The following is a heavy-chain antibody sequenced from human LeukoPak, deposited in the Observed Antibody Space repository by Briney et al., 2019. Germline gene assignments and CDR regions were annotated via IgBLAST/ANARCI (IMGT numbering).Heavy chain of an antibody. CDR2: INPNSGGT. CDR3: ARTPSTSETAAGSFDY. CDR1: GYTFTSYY. D-gene: IGHD6-13*01. Sequence: ASVKVSCKASGYTFTSYYMHWVRQAPGQGLEWMGWINPNSGGTNYAQKFQGRVTMTTDTSTSTAYMELRSLRSDDTAVYYCARTPSTSETAAGSFDYWGQGTLVTVSS. J-gene: IGHJ4*02. V-gene: IGHV1-2*02.